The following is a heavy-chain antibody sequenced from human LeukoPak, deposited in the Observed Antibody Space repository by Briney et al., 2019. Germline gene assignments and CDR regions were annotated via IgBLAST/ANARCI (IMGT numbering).Heavy chain of an antibody. CDR1: GGSITNYH. J-gene: IGHJ4*02. D-gene: IGHD2-2*01. CDR3: ASYRSSYVDY. V-gene: IGHV4-39*01. CDR2: IYYSGIT. Sequence: SETLSLTCTVSGGSITNYHWGWIRQPPGKALEWIGTIYYSGITDYNPSLKSRVAISVDTSKNQFSLKVGSVTAADTAVYYCASYRSSYVDYWGQGTLVTVSS.